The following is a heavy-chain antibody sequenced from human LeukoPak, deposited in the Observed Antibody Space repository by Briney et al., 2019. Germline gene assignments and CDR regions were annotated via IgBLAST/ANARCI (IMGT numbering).Heavy chain of an antibody. D-gene: IGHD2-2*01. CDR3: ARDRLWRSSTSHNWFDP. CDR2: INPNSGGT. Sequence: ASVKVSCKASGYTFTGYYMHWVRQAPGQGLEWMGWINPNSGGTNYAQKFQGRVTMTRDTSISTAYMELSRLRSDDTAVYYCARDRLWRSSTSHNWFDPWGQGTLVTVSS. V-gene: IGHV1-2*02. CDR1: GYTFTGYY. J-gene: IGHJ5*02.